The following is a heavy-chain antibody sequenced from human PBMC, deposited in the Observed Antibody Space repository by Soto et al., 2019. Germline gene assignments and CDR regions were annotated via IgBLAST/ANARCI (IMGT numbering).Heavy chain of an antibody. CDR2: IKQDGSEK. V-gene: IGHV3-7*01. D-gene: IGHD6-6*01. J-gene: IGHJ6*02. CDR3: ARNLYSSSFSWYRDNNYYYYGMDV. CDR1: GFTFSSYW. Sequence: GGSLRLSCAASGFTFSSYWMSWVRQAPGKGLEWVANIKQDGSEKYYVDSVKGRFTISRDNAKNSLYLQMNSLRAEDTAVYYCARNLYSSSFSWYRDNNYYYYGMDVWGQGTTVTVSS.